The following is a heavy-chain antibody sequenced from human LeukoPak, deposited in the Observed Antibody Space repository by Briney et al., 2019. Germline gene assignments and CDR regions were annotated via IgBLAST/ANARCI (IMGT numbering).Heavy chain of an antibody. CDR1: AFTFSSYG. CDR3: ARCVSGGEAFDI. Sequence: PGGSLRLSCAASAFTFSSYGMHWVRQAPGKGLEWVTFIRYDGSNKYYADSVKGRFTISRDNSKNTLYLQMNSLRAEDTAVYYCARCVSGGEAFDIWGQGTMVTVSS. J-gene: IGHJ3*02. D-gene: IGHD3-16*01. CDR2: IRYDGSNK. V-gene: IGHV3-30*02.